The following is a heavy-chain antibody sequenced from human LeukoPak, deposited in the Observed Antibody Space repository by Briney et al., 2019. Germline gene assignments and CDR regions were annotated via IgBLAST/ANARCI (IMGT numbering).Heavy chain of an antibody. CDR3: AREGRSHDAFDI. V-gene: IGHV3-11*04. CDR2: ISSSGSTI. J-gene: IGHJ3*02. CDR1: GFTFSDFC. Sequence: GVSLGLSCAASGFTFSDFCMSWIRQAPGKGLEWVSYISSSGSTIYYADSVKGRFTISRDDAKNSLYLQMNSLRAEDTAVYYCAREGRSHDAFDIWGQGTMVTVSS.